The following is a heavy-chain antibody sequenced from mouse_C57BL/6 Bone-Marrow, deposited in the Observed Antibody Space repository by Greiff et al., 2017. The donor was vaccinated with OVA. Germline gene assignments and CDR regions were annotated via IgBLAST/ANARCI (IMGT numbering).Heavy chain of an antibody. CDR3: ARDIIYYGNYLYYFDY. CDR1: GYTFTDYY. CDR2: INPYNGGT. J-gene: IGHJ2*01. V-gene: IGHV1-19*01. D-gene: IGHD2-1*01. Sequence: EVHLVESGPVLVKPGASVKMSCKASGYTFTDYYMNWVKQSHGKSLEWIGVINPYNGGTSYNQKFKGKATLTVDKSSSTAYMELNSLTSEDSAVYYCARDIIYYGNYLYYFDYWGQGTTLTVSS.